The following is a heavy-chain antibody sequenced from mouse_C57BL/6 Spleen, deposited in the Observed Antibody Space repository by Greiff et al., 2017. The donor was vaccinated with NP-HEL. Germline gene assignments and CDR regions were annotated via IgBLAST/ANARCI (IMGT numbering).Heavy chain of an antibody. CDR2: INPGSGGT. J-gene: IGHJ4*01. CDR1: GYAFTNYL. Sequence: QVQLQQSGAELVRPGTSVKVSCKASGYAFTNYLIEWVKQRPGQGLEWIGVINPGSGGTNYNEKFKGKATLTADKSSSTAYMQLSSLTSEDSAVYFCARSTMVRDYAMDYWGQGTSVTVSS. D-gene: IGHD2-1*01. CDR3: ARSTMVRDYAMDY. V-gene: IGHV1-54*01.